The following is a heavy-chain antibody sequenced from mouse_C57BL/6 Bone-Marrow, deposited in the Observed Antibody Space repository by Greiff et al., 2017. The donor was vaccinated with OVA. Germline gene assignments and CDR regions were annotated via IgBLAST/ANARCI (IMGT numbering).Heavy chain of an antibody. V-gene: IGHV2-3*01. Sequence: VKLKQSGPGLVAPSQSLSITCTVSGFSLTSYGVSWVRQPPGKGLEWLGVIWGDGSTNYHSALISRLSISKDNSKSQVFLKLNSLQTDDTATYYCATKEGIYGSESLYAMDYWGQGTSVTVSS. CDR1: GFSLTSYG. J-gene: IGHJ4*01. CDR2: IWGDGST. CDR3: ATKEGIYGSESLYAMDY. D-gene: IGHD1-1*01.